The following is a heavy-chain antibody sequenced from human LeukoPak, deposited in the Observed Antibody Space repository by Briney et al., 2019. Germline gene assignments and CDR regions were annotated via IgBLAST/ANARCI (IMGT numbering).Heavy chain of an antibody. J-gene: IGHJ4*02. Sequence: ASVKVSCKASGYTFTGYYMHWVRQAPGQGLEWMGRINPNSGGTNYAQKFQGRVTMTRDTSISTAYMELGRLRSDDTAVYYCARGRFVGGSSSWYGPNFDYWGQGTLVTVSS. CDR2: INPNSGGT. CDR3: ARGRFVGGSSSWYGPNFDY. D-gene: IGHD6-13*01. V-gene: IGHV1-2*06. CDR1: GYTFTGYY.